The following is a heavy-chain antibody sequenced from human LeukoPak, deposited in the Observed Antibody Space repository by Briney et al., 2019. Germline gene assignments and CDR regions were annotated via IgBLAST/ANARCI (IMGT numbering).Heavy chain of an antibody. CDR1: GGTFTSYA. CDR2: IIPIFGTA. Sequence: SVKVSCKASGGTFTSYAISWVRQAPGQGLEWMGRIIPIFGTANYAQKFQGRVTITTDESTSTAYMELRSLRSEDTAVYYCARDTLTVVAVTYFDYWGQGTLVTVSS. V-gene: IGHV1-69*05. CDR3: ARDTLTVVAVTYFDY. J-gene: IGHJ4*02. D-gene: IGHD2-15*01.